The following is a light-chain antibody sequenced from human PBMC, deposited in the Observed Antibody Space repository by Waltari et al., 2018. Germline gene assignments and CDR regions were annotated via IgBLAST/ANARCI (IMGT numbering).Light chain of an antibody. V-gene: IGKV3-15*01. CDR1: ESVNSN. CDR2: GAS. CDR3: QQYKNWPPFT. J-gene: IGKJ2*01. Sequence: EIVMTQSPANLSVSPGGVATLPCRASESVNSNLAWYQQKPGLPPRLLIFGASTRGSGVPARFSGAGSGTKFTLFISSLQSDDSAIYFCQQYKNWPPFTFGQGTKLEIE.